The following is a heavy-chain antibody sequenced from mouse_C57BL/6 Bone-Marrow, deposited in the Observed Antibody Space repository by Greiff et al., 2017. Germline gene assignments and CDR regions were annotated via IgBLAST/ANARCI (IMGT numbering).Heavy chain of an antibody. J-gene: IGHJ2*01. CDR1: GFTFSSYA. D-gene: IGHD2-3*01. V-gene: IGHV5-4*01. CDR2: ISDGGSYT. CDR3: ARGGYDYVDY. Sequence: EVQLVESGGGLVKPGGSLKLSCAASGFTFSSYAMSWVCQTPEKRLEWVATISDGGSYTYSPDNVKGRFTISRDNAKNTLYLQMSQLKSEDTAMYYWARGGYDYVDYWGQGTTLTVSS.